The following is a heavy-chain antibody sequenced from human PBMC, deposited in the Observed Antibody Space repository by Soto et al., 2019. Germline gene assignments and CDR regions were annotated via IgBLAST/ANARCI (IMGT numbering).Heavy chain of an antibody. CDR2: ISGRGGST. CDR1: GFTFSSNS. V-gene: IGHV3-23*01. CDR3: AKSRGDSWTTYYFDY. J-gene: IGHJ4*02. D-gene: IGHD4-4*01. Sequence: EVQLLESAGGLVQPGGSLKLSCAASGFTFSSNSMSWVRQAPGKGLEWVSGISGRGGSTYYANSVKGRFTISRDNSENMLYLQIYSLRAEDTAVYFCAKSRGDSWTTYYFDYWGQGTLITVSS.